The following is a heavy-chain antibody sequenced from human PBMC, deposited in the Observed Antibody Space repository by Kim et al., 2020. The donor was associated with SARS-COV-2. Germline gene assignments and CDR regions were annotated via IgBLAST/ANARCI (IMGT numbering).Heavy chain of an antibody. V-gene: IGHV3-11*03. CDR2: ISSTSSYT. CDR1: RFIFRDYY. CDR3: ASGGGSWTSYYSYY. J-gene: IGHJ4*02. D-gene: IGHD3-10*01. Sequence: GGALRLSCAASRFIFRDYYMSWIRQAPGKGLEWVSLISSTSSYTNYADSVKGRFTISRDNAKNSLYPQMNILRAEDTAMFSFASGGGSWTSYYSYYLCQG.